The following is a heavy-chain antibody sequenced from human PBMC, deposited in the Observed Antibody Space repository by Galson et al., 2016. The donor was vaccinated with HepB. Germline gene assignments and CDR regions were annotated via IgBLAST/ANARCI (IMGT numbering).Heavy chain of an antibody. Sequence: SLRLSCAASGFTFSSYAMGWLRRAPGKGLECVATISTAGGYAYYADSVKGRLTISRDNSKNTLYLQMNSLRTEDTAVYYCATSDGSGTYSYYYHYYYMDVWGKGTTVTVSS. CDR3: ATSDGSGTYSYYYHYYYMDV. V-gene: IGHV3-23*01. CDR1: GFTFSSYA. CDR2: ISTAGGYA. J-gene: IGHJ6*03. D-gene: IGHD3-10*01.